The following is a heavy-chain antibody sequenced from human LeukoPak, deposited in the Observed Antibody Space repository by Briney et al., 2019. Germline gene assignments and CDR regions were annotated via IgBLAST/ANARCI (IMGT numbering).Heavy chain of an antibody. CDR2: INHSGNT. CDR1: GGSFSDYY. V-gene: IGHV4-34*01. CDR3: ARYRKNSSGWSH. J-gene: IGHJ4*02. D-gene: IGHD6-19*01. Sequence: SETLSLTCAVYGGSFSDYYWSWIRQPPGKGLEWIGEINHSGNTNYNPSLKSRVTISVDTSKNQFSLKLSSVTAADTAVYYCARYRKNSSGWSHWGQGTLVTVSS.